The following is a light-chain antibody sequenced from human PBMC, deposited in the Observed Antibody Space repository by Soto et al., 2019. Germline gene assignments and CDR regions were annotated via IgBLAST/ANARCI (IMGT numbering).Light chain of an antibody. V-gene: IGKV1-5*03. CDR2: AAS. CDR3: HQYHSYSWT. CDR1: RTISSW. J-gene: IGKJ1*01. Sequence: DIKMNQSPSTLSASIGDRVNITCRASRTISSWLAWYQQKAGQAPKLLIYAASRLQSGVPSRFSGSGSGTDFTLSITSLQPDDFATYYCHQYHSYSWTFGQGTKVDIK.